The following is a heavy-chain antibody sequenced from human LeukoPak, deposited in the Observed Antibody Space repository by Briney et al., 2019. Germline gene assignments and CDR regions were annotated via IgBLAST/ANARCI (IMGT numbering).Heavy chain of an antibody. CDR2: IYYSGST. J-gene: IGHJ6*02. D-gene: IGHD6-13*01. CDR3: ARDKQLDGYYYYGMDV. Sequence: SETLSLTCTVSGGPISSGGYYWSWIRQHPGKGLEWIGYIYYSGSTYYNPSLKSRVTISVDTSKNQFSLKLSSVTAADTAVYYCARDKQLDGYYYYGMDVWGQGTTVTVSS. V-gene: IGHV4-31*03. CDR1: GGPISSGGYY.